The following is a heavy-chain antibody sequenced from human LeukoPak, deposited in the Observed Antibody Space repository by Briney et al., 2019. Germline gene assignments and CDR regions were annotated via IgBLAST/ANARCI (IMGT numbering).Heavy chain of an antibody. CDR2: INPSGGST. CDR3: ARGRSIVVVPAAIRWFDP. CDR1: GYTFTSYY. V-gene: IGHV1-46*01. D-gene: IGHD2-2*02. J-gene: IGHJ5*02. Sequence: ASVKVSCKASGYTFTSYYMHWVRQAPGQGLEWMGIINPSGGSTSYAQKFQGRVTMTRDMSTSTVYMELSSLRSEDTAVYYCARGRSIVVVPAAIRWFDPWGQGTLVTVSS.